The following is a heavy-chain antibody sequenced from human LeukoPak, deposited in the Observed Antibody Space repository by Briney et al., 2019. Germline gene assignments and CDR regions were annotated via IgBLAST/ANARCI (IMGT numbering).Heavy chain of an antibody. Sequence: GGSLRLSCAASGFTVSSNYMSWVRQAPGKGLEWVSVIYSGGSTYYADSVKGRFTISRDNSKNTLYLQMNSLRAEDTAVYYCAREYSSSSAHPLDYWGQGTLVTVSS. J-gene: IGHJ4*02. CDR1: GFTVSSNY. CDR3: AREYSSSSAHPLDY. CDR2: IYSGGST. D-gene: IGHD6-6*01. V-gene: IGHV3-53*01.